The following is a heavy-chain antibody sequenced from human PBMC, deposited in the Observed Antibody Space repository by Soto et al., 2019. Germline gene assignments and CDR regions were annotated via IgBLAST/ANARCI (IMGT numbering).Heavy chain of an antibody. CDR1: GGSISTYH. J-gene: IGHJ6*03. V-gene: IGHV4-59*01. CDR2: IYYTGGT. Sequence: PSETLSLTCTVSGGSISTYHWNWIRQPPGKGLEYIGYIYYTGGTNYNPSLKSRVTISVDTSKNQFSLKLTSVTAADTAVYYCARDKEITAPGRYMDVWGKGTTVTVSS. D-gene: IGHD6-13*01. CDR3: ARDKEITAPGRYMDV.